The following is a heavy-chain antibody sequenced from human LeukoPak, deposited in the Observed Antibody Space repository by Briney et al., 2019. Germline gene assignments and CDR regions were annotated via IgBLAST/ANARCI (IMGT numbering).Heavy chain of an antibody. Sequence: TFSRYAMSWIRQPPGKGLEWIGSIYCSGNTYYNPSLKSRVTISVDTSKNQFSLKLSSVTAADTAVYYCARPRQGDYYFDYWGQGTLVTVSS. D-gene: IGHD2-21*02. V-gene: IGHV4-39*01. CDR3: ARPRQGDYYFDY. CDR2: IYCSGNT. CDR1: TFSRYA. J-gene: IGHJ4*02.